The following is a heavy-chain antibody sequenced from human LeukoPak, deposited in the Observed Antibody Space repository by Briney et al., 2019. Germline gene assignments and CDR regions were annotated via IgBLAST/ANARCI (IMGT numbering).Heavy chain of an antibody. CDR1: GFTVSTNS. Sequence: GGSLRLSCTVSGFTVSTNSWSWVRQAPGKGLEWVSFIYSGGNTHYSDSVKGRFTISRDNSKNTLYLQMNSLRAEDTAVYYCAKADPLLLWFGEFGHHLDYWGQGTLVTVSS. CDR2: IYSGGNT. CDR3: AKADPLLLWFGEFGHHLDY. V-gene: IGHV3-53*01. J-gene: IGHJ4*02. D-gene: IGHD3-10*01.